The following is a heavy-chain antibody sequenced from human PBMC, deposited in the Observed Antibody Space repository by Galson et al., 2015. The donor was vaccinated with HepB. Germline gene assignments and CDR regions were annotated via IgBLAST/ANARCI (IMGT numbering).Heavy chain of an antibody. D-gene: IGHD3-16*01. J-gene: IGHJ5*02. Sequence: QSGAEVKKPGESLRISCKGSGYSFSSYWISWVRQMPGKGLEWMGRIDPSDSYTNYSPSFQGHVTFSADKSISTAYLQWSSLKASDTAMYYCARHLGGSYGYRRLIPYNWFDPWGQGTLVTVSS. CDR1: GYSFSSYW. CDR2: IDPSDSYT. CDR3: ARHLGGSYGYRRLIPYNWFDP. V-gene: IGHV5-10-1*01.